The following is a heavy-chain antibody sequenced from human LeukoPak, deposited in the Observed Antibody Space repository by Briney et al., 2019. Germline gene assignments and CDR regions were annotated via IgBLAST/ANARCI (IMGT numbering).Heavy chain of an antibody. CDR2: ISSNSNSI. CDR1: GFTFSSYS. CDR3: VRDREAHYGMDV. J-gene: IGHJ6*02. Sequence: PGGSLRLSCAASGFTFSSYSMNWVRQARGKGLEWVSSISSNSNSIYYADSVKGRFTISRDNAKNSLYLQMNSLRAEDTAVYYCVRDREAHYGMDVWGQGTTVTVSS. V-gene: IGHV3-21*01.